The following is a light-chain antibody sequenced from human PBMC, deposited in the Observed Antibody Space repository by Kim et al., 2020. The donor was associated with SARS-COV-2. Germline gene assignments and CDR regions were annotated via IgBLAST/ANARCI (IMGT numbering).Light chain of an antibody. Sequence: GVSYTGTGTYYSVRAGYCVHCYQQLPAAPPTILIYCSNNRPSGGPHGFSGSKSGTSASLAITGLQAEDEADYYCQSYDKSLGGSVFGGGTQLTVL. CDR1: YYSVRAGYC. J-gene: IGLJ2*01. CDR3: QSYDKSLGGSV. V-gene: IGLV1-40*01. CDR2: CSN.